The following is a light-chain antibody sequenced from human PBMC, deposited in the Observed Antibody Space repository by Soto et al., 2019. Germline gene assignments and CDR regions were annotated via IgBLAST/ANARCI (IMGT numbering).Light chain of an antibody. CDR3: QQFYSTPYT. J-gene: IGKJ2*01. CDR1: QSVLYSSNNKNY. CDR2: WAS. V-gene: IGKV4-1*01. Sequence: DIVMTQSPDSLAVSLGERATINCKSSQSVLYSSNNKNYLAWYQQRPGQPPKLLISWASTRESGVPDRFTGSGSVTDFTLTISSLQAADVAVYYCQQFYSTPYTFGQGTKLEIK.